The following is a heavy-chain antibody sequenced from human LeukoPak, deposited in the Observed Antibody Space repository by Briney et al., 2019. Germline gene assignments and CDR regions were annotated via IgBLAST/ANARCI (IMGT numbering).Heavy chain of an antibody. Sequence: GSLRLSCAASGFTFSSYAMSWVRQAPGKGLEWVSAISGSGGSTYYADSVKGRFTISRDNSKNTLYLQMNSLRAEDTAVYYCARSSIAALSIFDCWGQGTLVTVSS. CDR3: ARSSIAALSIFDC. CDR1: GFTFSSYA. J-gene: IGHJ4*02. V-gene: IGHV3-23*01. D-gene: IGHD6-6*01. CDR2: ISGSGGST.